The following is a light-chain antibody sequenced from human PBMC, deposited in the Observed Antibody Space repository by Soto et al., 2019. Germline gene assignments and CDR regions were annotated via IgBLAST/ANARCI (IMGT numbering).Light chain of an antibody. CDR1: SSNIGNNA. Sequence: QPVLTQPPSVSEAPRQRVTISCSGSSSNIGNNAVNWYQQLPGKAPKLLIYYDDLLPSGVSDRFSGSKSGTSASLAISGLQSEDEADYYCAAWDDSLNGSGVFGGGTKLTVL. CDR3: AAWDDSLNGSGV. CDR2: YDD. V-gene: IGLV1-36*01. J-gene: IGLJ3*02.